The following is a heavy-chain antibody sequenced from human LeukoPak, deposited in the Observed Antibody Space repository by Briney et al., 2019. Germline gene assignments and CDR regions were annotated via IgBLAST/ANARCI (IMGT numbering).Heavy chain of an antibody. J-gene: IGHJ4*02. Sequence: GGSLRLSCAASGFTFDDYGMSRVRQAPGKGLEWVSGINWNGGRTGYAESVKGRFTISRDNAKNSLYLQMNSLRVEDTALYYCARDGSGWSRGRSCFYWGQGTLVTVSS. CDR1: GFTFDDYG. V-gene: IGHV3-20*04. D-gene: IGHD6-19*01. CDR2: INWNGGRT. CDR3: ARDGSGWSRGRSCFY.